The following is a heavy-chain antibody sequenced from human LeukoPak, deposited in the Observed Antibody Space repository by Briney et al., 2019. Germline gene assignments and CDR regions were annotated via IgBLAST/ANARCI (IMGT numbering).Heavy chain of an antibody. CDR2: IKHDGSEK. D-gene: IGHD3-3*01. Sequence: TGGSLRLSCAASGFTFSDYYMSWIRQAPGKGLEWVASIKHDGSEKYYVDSVRGRFTISRDNTMNSLYLQMSSLRAEDTAVYYCATDRGWRTSGYYLYYFEYWGQGTLVTYSS. J-gene: IGHJ4*02. CDR1: GFTFSDYY. CDR3: ATDRGWRTSGYYLYYFEY. V-gene: IGHV3-7*01.